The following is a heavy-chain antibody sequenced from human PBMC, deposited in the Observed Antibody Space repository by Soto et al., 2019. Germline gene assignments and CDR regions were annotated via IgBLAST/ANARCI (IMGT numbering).Heavy chain of an antibody. V-gene: IGHV4-59*08. CDR3: ARHPGYYDVLTGYYYLDY. D-gene: IGHD3-9*01. CDR1: GGSISPYY. J-gene: IGHJ4*02. CDR2: IYYRGNT. Sequence: PSETLSLTCTVSGGSISPYYWSWIRQSPGKGLEWIGYIYYRGNTDYNPSFKSRVTISVDTSKNQFSLRLSSVTAADTAVYYCARHPGYYDVLTGYYYLDYWGQGTLVTVSS.